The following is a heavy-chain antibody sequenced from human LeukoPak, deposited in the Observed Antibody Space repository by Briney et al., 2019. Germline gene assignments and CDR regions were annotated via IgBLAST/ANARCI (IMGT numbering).Heavy chain of an antibody. J-gene: IGHJ4*02. V-gene: IGHV4-4*07. CDR3: ARSGDYDSSGYYYGIDY. D-gene: IGHD3-22*01. CDR2: IYTSGST. Sequence: SETLSLTCTVSGGSISSYYWSWIRQPAGKGLEWIGRIYTSGSTNYNPSLKSRVTMSVDTSKNQFSLKLSSVTAADTAVYYCARSGDYDSSGYYYGIDYWGQGTLVAVSS. CDR1: GGSISSYY.